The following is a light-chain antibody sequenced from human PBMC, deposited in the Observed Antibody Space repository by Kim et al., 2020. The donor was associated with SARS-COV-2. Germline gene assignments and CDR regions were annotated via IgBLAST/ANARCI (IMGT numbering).Light chain of an antibody. CDR3: QQYGSSQT. Sequence: LSPGERDTLACRASQSVSSSYLAGYQQKPGQAPRLLIYGASSRATGIPDRFSGSGSGTDFTLTISRLEPEDFAVYYCQQYGSSQTFGQGTKVDIK. V-gene: IGKV3-20*01. CDR2: GAS. J-gene: IGKJ1*01. CDR1: QSVSSSY.